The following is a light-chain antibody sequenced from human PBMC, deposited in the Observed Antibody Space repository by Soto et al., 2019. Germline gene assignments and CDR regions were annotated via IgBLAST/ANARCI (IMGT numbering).Light chain of an antibody. CDR1: QRFSFS. CDR3: LQRRPWLWA. CDR2: DAS. J-gene: IGKJ1*01. Sequence: ILLTQSPSTLAISPWERATLSCLASQRFSFSLGWFQQKPGQAPRLLIYDASVTASGVPARLSRSGSGTDFPLTISGLEPEDFAVYYCLQRRPWLWAFGQGTKV. V-gene: IGKV3-11*01.